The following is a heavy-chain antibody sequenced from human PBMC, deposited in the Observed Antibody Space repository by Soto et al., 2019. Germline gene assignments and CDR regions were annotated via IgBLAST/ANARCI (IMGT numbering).Heavy chain of an antibody. J-gene: IGHJ5*02. CDR1: GGSISSSSYY. V-gene: IGHV4-39*01. CDR2: IYYSGST. Sequence: ASETLSLTCTVSGGSISSSSYYWGWIRQPPGKGLEWIGSIYYSGSTYYNPSLKSRVTISVDTSKNQFSLKLSSVTAADTAVYYCARVLLLWFGELLNGWFDPWGQGTLVTVSS. CDR3: ARVLLLWFGELLNGWFDP. D-gene: IGHD3-10*01.